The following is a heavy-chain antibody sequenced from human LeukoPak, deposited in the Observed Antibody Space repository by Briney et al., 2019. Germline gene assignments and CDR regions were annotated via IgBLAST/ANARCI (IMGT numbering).Heavy chain of an antibody. J-gene: IGHJ6*04. CDR2: ISYDGSNK. CDR1: GFTFSSYG. D-gene: IGHD3-16*02. Sequence: GRSLRLSCAASGFTFSSYGMHWVRQAPGKGLEWVAVISYDGSNKYYADSVKGRFTISRDNSKNTLYLQMNSLRAEDTAVYYCARDSPGELSRLYYYYGMDVWGKGTTVTVSS. V-gene: IGHV3-30*03. CDR3: ARDSPGELSRLYYYYGMDV.